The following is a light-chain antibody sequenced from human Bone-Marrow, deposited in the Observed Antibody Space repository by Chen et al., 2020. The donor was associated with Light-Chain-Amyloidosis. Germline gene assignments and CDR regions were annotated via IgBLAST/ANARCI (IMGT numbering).Light chain of an antibody. CDR2: EDD. V-gene: IGLV6-57*01. Sequence: NFMLTQPHSVSESPSKTVIISCTRSSGSIAPNYVQWYQQRPGSSPTTVIYEDDQRPSGVPDRFSGSIDRSSNSASLTISGLKTDDEADYYCQSYQGSSQGVFGGGTKLTVL. J-gene: IGLJ3*02. CDR1: SGSIAPNY. CDR3: QSYQGSSQGV.